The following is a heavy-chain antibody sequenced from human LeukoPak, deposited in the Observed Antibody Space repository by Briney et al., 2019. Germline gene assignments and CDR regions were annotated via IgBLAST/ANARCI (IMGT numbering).Heavy chain of an antibody. Sequence: QSGGSLRLSCAASGFSFNNYAMNWVRQAPGKGLEWVSSILSSGGGTYYADSVKGRFTISRDNSRDALYLQMNSLRAEDTAIYYCAKSYPVRGTFLLYGMDVWGQGTTVTVSS. V-gene: IGHV3-23*01. CDR3: AKSYPVRGTFLLYGMDV. J-gene: IGHJ6*02. CDR1: GFSFNNYA. D-gene: IGHD3-10*01. CDR2: ILSSGGGT.